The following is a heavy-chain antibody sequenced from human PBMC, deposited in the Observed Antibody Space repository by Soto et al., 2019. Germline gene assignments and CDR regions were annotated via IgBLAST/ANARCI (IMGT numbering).Heavy chain of an antibody. V-gene: IGHV4-59*12. Sequence: SETLSLTCTVSGGSISSYYWSWIRQPPGKGLEWIGYIYYSGSTNYNPSLKSRVTISVDKSKNTVFLQMNSLRADDTAVYHCAKDPNGDYVGAFDSWGQGTLVTVSS. CDR3: AKDPNGDYVGAFDS. CDR1: GGSISSYY. J-gene: IGHJ4*02. D-gene: IGHD4-17*01. CDR2: IYYSGST.